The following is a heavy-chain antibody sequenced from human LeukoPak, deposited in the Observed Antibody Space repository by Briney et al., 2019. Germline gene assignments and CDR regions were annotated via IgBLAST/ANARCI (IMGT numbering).Heavy chain of an antibody. J-gene: IGHJ3*02. D-gene: IGHD3-16*01. CDR3: ARVRLFGDDAFAI. CDR1: GYTFTGYY. CDR2: INPNSGGT. V-gene: IGHV1-2*04. Sequence: ASVKVSCKASGYTFTGYYIHWVRQAPGQGLEWMGWINPNSGGTNYAQNFQGWVTMTRDTSISTAYMELSRLTSDDTAVYYCARVRLFGDDAFAIWGQGTMVTVSS.